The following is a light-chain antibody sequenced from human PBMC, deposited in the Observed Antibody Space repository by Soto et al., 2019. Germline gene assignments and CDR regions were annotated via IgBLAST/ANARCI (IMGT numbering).Light chain of an antibody. J-gene: IGLJ2*01. CDR3: SSYSTTSSPHVL. V-gene: IGLV2-14*01. Sequence: QSALTQPASVSGSPGQSITISCTGTRSDVGRYNYVSWYQQHPGKAPKPMIYEATYRPSGVSARFSGSNSGNTASLTISGLQAEDEADYSCSSYSTTSSPHVLFGGGTKVTVL. CDR1: RSDVGRYNY. CDR2: EAT.